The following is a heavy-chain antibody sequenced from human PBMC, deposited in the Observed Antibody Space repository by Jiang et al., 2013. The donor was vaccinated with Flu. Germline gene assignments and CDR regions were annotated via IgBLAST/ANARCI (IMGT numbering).Heavy chain of an antibody. CDR3: ARDPPPYCSGGSCYSRGRGDFDY. V-gene: IGHV7-4-1*02. J-gene: IGHJ4*02. Sequence: QSGSELKKPGASVKVSCKASGYTFTSYAMNWVRQAPGQGLEWMGWINTNTGNPTYAQGFTGRFVFSLDTSVSTAYLQISSLKAGDTAVYYCARDPPPYCSGGSCYSRGRGDFDYWGQGTLVTVSS. CDR1: GYTFTSYA. CDR2: INTNTGNP. D-gene: IGHD2-15*01.